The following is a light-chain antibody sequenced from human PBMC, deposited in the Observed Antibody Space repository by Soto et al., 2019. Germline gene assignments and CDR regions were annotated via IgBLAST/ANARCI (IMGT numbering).Light chain of an antibody. J-gene: IGLJ2*01. V-gene: IGLV1-51*01. CDR3: GTWDSSLSAGV. Sequence: QSVLTQPPSVSAAPGQRVNISCSGSSSNIGENYLSWYXQLAGAAPKLVIYDNTKRPSGIPDRFSGSKSGTSANLVITGLQTGDEADYYCGTWDSSLSAGVFGGGTKVTVL. CDR1: SSNIGENY. CDR2: DNT.